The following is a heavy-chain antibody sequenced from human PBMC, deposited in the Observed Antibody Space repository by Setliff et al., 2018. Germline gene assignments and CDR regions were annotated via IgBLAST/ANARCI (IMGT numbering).Heavy chain of an antibody. CDR3: ARGVSGTPVRFDY. Sequence: ASVKVSCKAFGGTFSNSAINWVRQAPGQGLEWMGWINPNSGGTNYAQKFQGRVTMTRDTYISTAYMELSSLRSDDTAVYYCARGVSGTPVRFDYWGQGTLVTVSS. V-gene: IGHV1-2*02. CDR1: GGTFSNSA. D-gene: IGHD3-22*01. J-gene: IGHJ4*02. CDR2: INPNSGGT.